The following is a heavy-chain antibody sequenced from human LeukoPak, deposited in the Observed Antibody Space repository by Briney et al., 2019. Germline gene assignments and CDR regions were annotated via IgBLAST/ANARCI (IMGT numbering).Heavy chain of an antibody. Sequence: PGGSLRLFCAASGFTFSRDWMSWVRQAPGKGLEWLANINTDGSDKYYVDSVRGRFIISRDNAEKSLYLQMSSLRAGDTAMYYCARERLGATKRVVNYDFDLWGRGTLVTVSS. CDR1: GFTFSRDW. D-gene: IGHD2-2*01. CDR3: ARERLGATKRVVNYDFDL. J-gene: IGHJ2*01. V-gene: IGHV3-7*01. CDR2: INTDGSDK.